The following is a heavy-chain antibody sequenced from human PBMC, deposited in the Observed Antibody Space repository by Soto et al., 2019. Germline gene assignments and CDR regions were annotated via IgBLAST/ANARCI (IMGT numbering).Heavy chain of an antibody. J-gene: IGHJ6*02. CDR1: GFTFDDYT. CDR2: ISWDGGST. D-gene: IGHD3-10*01. V-gene: IGHV3-43*01. Sequence: HPGGSLRLSCAASGFTFDDYTMHWVRQAPGRGLEWVSLISWDGGSTYYADSVKGRFTISRDNSKNSLYLQMNSLRTEDTALYYCAKSGQDYYYYGMDVWGQGTTVTVSS. CDR3: AKSGQDYYYYGMDV.